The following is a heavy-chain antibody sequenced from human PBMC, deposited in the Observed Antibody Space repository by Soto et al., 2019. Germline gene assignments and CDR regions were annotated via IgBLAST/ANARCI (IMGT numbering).Heavy chain of an antibody. CDR1: GYTFTKYW. Sequence: ESLKISCKGFGYTFTKYWIRRVRQMPGKGPEWMGIIYPGDSDTKYNPSFQGQVTISGDKSISTAYLQWSSLKASDTAMYYCARTLSSAWSPGDYWGQGTLVTVSS. J-gene: IGHJ4*02. D-gene: IGHD6-19*01. CDR2: IYPGDSDT. V-gene: IGHV5-51*01. CDR3: ARTLSSAWSPGDY.